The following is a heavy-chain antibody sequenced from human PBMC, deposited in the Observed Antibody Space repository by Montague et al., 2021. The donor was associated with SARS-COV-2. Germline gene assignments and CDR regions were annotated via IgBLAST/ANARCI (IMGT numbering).Heavy chain of an antibody. CDR2: IFYSGTT. CDR1: GGSISTTSYY. J-gene: IGHJ5*02. Sequence: SETLSLTCTVSGGSISTTSYYWGWIRQPPGKGLEWIASIFYSGTTYYNPSLRSRVTISVQTSKNQFSLRLDSVTAADTAVYYCARDRLVDRARRTGAWIGPWGQGTLVTVSA. CDR3: ARDRLVDRARRTGAWIGP. V-gene: IGHV4-39*07. D-gene: IGHD3-10*01.